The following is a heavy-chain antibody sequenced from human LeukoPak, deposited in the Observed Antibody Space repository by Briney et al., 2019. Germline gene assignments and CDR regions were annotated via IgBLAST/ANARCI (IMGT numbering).Heavy chain of an antibody. Sequence: PGGSLRLSCAASGFTFSSYAMSWVRQAPGKGLEWVSAISGSGGSTYYADSVKGRFTISRDNAKNSLYLQMNSLRAEDTAVYYCARDLTPPDCSGGSCYSTYYYGMDVWGQGTTVTVSS. CDR2: ISGSGGST. CDR3: ARDLTPPDCSGGSCYSTYYYGMDV. J-gene: IGHJ6*02. D-gene: IGHD2-15*01. V-gene: IGHV3-23*01. CDR1: GFTFSSYA.